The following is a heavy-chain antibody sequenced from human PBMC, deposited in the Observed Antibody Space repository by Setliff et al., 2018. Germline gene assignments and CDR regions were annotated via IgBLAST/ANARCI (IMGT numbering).Heavy chain of an antibody. CDR1: GGTFSSYA. V-gene: IGHV1-69*10. CDR2: IIPILGIA. CDR3: ARTRGLDV. Sequence: SVKVSCKASGGTFSSYAISWVRQAPGQGLEWMGGIIPILGIANYAQKFQGRVTMTRNTSISTAYMELSSLRSEDTAVYYCARTRGLDVWGQGTTVTVSS. J-gene: IGHJ6*02.